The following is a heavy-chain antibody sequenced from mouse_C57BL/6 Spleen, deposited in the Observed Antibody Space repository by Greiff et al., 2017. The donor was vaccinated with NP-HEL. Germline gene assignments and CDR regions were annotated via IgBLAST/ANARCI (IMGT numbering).Heavy chain of an antibody. J-gene: IGHJ2*01. CDR1: GYTFTSYW. V-gene: IGHV1-50*01. CDR2: IDPSDSYT. CDR3: AIGYNYYGLDY. Sequence: QVQLQQPGAELVKPGASVKLSCKASGYTFTSYWMQWVKQRPGQGLEWIGEIDPSDSYTNYNQKFKGKATLTVDTSSSTAYMPLSSLTSEDSAVYYCAIGYNYYGLDYWGQGTTLTVSS. D-gene: IGHD1-1*01.